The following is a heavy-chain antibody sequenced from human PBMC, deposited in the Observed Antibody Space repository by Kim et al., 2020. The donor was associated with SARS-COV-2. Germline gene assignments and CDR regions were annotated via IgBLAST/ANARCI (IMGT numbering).Heavy chain of an antibody. CDR3: TTDRWFGEFFMRGDDY. J-gene: IGHJ4*02. V-gene: IGHV3-15*01. D-gene: IGHD3-10*01. Sequence: PVKGRLTISRDDSKNTLYLQMNSLKTEDTAVYYCTTDRWFGEFFMRGDDYWGQGTLVTVSS.